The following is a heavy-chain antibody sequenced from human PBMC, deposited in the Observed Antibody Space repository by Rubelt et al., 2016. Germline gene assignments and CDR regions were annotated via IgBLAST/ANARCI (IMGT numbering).Heavy chain of an antibody. J-gene: IGHJ4*02. Sequence: QVQLVQSGAEVKKPGASVKVSCKASGYTFTSYAMHWVRQAPGQRLEWMGWINAGNGTTNYSQKFQGRVTITRDTSASTAYMELSSLRSEDTAVYYCARAQRIRLLMVYAPTFDYWGQGTLVTVSS. D-gene: IGHD2-8*01. V-gene: IGHV1-3*01. CDR1: GYTFTSYA. CDR2: INAGNGTT. CDR3: ARAQRIRLLMVYAPTFDY.